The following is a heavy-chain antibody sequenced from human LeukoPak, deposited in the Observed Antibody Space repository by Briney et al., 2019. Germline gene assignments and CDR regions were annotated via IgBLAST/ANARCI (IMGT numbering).Heavy chain of an antibody. D-gene: IGHD3-10*01. V-gene: IGHV4-59*01. Sequence: SETLSLTCTVSGGSISSYYWSWIRQPPGKGLEWIGYIYYSGSTNYNPSLKSRVTISVDTSKNQFSLKLSSVTAADTAVYYCARHHIGSSRFDPWGQGTLVTVSS. CDR2: IYYSGST. CDR3: ARHHIGSSRFDP. CDR1: GGSISSYY. J-gene: IGHJ5*02.